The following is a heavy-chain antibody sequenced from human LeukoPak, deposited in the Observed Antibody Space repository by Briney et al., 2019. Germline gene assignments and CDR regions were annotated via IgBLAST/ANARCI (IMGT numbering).Heavy chain of an antibody. V-gene: IGHV7-4-1*02. Sequence: ASVKVSCKASGYTFTSNAMNWVRQAPRQGLEWMGWINTNTGNPTYAQGFTGRFVFSLDTSVSTAYLQISSLKAEDTAVYYCARGVSGSYYVAWGQGTMVTVSS. CDR2: INTNTGNP. D-gene: IGHD1-26*01. CDR3: ARGVSGSYYVA. CDR1: GYTFTSNA. J-gene: IGHJ3*01.